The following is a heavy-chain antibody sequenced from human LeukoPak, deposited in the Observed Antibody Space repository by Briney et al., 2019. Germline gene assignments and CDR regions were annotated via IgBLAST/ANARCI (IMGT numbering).Heavy chain of an antibody. CDR2: ISSSGNT. D-gene: IGHD3-10*01. J-gene: IGHJ4*02. Sequence: SETLSLTCTVSDASISTYYWSWTRQPAGKGLEWIGHISSSGNTNYNPSLKSRVTMSVDTSKNHFSLKLTSVTAADTAVYYCAREVYYYSSGSYYNFDYWGQGTLVTVSS. CDR1: DASISTYY. V-gene: IGHV4-4*07. CDR3: AREVYYYSSGSYYNFDY.